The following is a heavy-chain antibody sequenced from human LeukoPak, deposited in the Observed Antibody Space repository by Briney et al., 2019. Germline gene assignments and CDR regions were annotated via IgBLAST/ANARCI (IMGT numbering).Heavy chain of an antibody. CDR2: INSDGRNM. CDR1: GFXFSTYW. CDR3: ARVLAQQQGY. D-gene: IGHD6-13*01. J-gene: IGHJ4*02. V-gene: IGHV3-74*01. Sequence: PGGSLRLSCAASGFXFSTYWMHWVRQAPGKGLVWVSHINSDGRNMTYADSVTGRFTISRDNTKNTLYLQMNSLRAEDTAVYYCARVLAQQQGYWGQGTLVTVSS.